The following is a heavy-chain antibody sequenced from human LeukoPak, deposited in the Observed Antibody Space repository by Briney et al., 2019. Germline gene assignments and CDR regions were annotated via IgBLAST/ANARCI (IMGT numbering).Heavy chain of an antibody. CDR2: INHSGST. CDR3: ARGEDYYDSSGGY. J-gene: IGHJ4*02. CDR1: GGSFSRYY. V-gene: IGHV4-34*01. D-gene: IGHD3-22*01. Sequence: PSETLSLTCAVYGGSFSRYYWSWTRHPPGKGLEGIGEINHSGSTNYNPSLKSRVTISVDTSKNQFSLKLSAVTAADTAVYYCARGEDYYDSSGGYWGQGTLVTVSS.